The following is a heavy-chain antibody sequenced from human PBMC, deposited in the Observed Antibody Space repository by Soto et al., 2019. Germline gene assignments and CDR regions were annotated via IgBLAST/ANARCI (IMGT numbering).Heavy chain of an antibody. D-gene: IGHD2-2*02. Sequence: GGSLRLSCASSGFPFSAFSMNWVRQAPGKGLEWVAYISSSGSTIYYADSVKGRFAISRDNAKNSLYLQMDSLRDEDTAVYYCARYGAQHSTSRWCYNAFDLWGKGTTVTVSS. CDR2: ISSSGSTI. V-gene: IGHV3-48*02. CDR1: GFPFSAFS. J-gene: IGHJ3*01. CDR3: ARYGAQHSTSRWCYNAFDL.